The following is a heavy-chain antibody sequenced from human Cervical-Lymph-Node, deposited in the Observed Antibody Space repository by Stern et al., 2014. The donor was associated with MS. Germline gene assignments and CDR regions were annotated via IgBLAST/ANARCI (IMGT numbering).Heavy chain of an antibody. V-gene: IGHV4-59*01. J-gene: IGHJ5*02. D-gene: IGHD1-14*01. CDR1: NGSFFNYY. Sequence: HVQLQESGPGLVKPSESLTLTCSVSNGSFFNYYWSWLRQPPGKRLQLIGDIYYSGIPYYNPSLKSRVAISLDTSQHQFSLRLNSVTAADTAIYYCARGAETSSVAPFDPWGQGTLVTVSS. CDR3: ARGAETSSVAPFDP. CDR2: IYYSGIP.